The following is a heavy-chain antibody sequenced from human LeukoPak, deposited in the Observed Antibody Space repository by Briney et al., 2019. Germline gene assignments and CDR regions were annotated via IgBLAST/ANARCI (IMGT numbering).Heavy chain of an antibody. Sequence: GGSLRLSCAASGFTFDDYAMHWVRQAPGKGLEWVSGISWNSGSIGYADSVKGRFTISRDNAKNSLYLQMNSLRAEDMALYYCAKSRGRSSSWYLDAFDIWGQGTMVTVSS. J-gene: IGHJ3*02. V-gene: IGHV3-9*03. CDR3: AKSRGRSSSWYLDAFDI. CDR1: GFTFDDYA. D-gene: IGHD6-13*01. CDR2: ISWNSGSI.